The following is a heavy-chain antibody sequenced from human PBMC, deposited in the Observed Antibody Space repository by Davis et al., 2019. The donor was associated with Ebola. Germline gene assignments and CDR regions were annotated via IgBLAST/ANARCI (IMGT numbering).Heavy chain of an antibody. J-gene: IGHJ4*02. CDR2: IFPGDSDT. CDR3: ARHRPMSLGYRYFDF. D-gene: IGHD5-12*01. CDR1: GYSFTSYW. V-gene: IGHV5-51*01. Sequence: GESLKISCKGSGYSFTSYWIAWVRQMPGKGLEWMGIIFPGDSDTRYSPSFQGQVSISVDKSISTAYLQWSSLKASDTAMYYCARHRPMSLGYRYFDFWGQGTLVTVSS.